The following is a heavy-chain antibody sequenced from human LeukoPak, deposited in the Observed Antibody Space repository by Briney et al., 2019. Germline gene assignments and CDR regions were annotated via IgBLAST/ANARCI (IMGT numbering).Heavy chain of an antibody. CDR1: GYTFTGYY. CDR2: INPNSGGT. CDR3: ARAGYSSGWFYLGFDY. V-gene: IGHV1-2*02. D-gene: IGHD6-13*01. Sequence: AASVKVSCKASGYTFTGYYMHWVRQAPGQGLEWMGWINPNSGGTNYAQKFQGRVTMTRDTSISTAYMELSRLRSDDTAVYYCARAGYSSGWFYLGFDYWGQGTLVTVSS. J-gene: IGHJ4*02.